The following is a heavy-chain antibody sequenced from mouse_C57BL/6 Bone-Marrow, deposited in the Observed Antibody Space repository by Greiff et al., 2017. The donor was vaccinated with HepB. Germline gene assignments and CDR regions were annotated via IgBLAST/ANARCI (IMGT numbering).Heavy chain of an antibody. D-gene: IGHD2-5*01. V-gene: IGHV5-6*02. CDR3: ARHAGSNYVRFAY. CDR2: ISSGGSYT. CDR1: GFTFSSYG. J-gene: IGHJ3*01. Sequence: DVMLVESGGDLVKPGGSLKLSCAASGFTFSSYGMSWVRQTPDKRLEWVATISSGGSYTYYPDSVKGRFTISRDNAKNTLYLQMSSLKSEDTAMYYCARHAGSNYVRFAYWGQGTLVTVSA.